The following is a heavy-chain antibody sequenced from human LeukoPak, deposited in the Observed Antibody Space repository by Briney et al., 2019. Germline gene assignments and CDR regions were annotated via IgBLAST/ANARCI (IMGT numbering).Heavy chain of an antibody. CDR1: GFTFSSYA. D-gene: IGHD6-13*01. CDR2: ISYDGSNK. J-gene: IGHJ5*02. CDR3: AGQQLENNWFDP. V-gene: IGHV3-30*04. Sequence: PGGSLRLSCAASGFTFSSYAMHWVRQAPGKGLEWVAVISYDGSNKYYADSVKGRFTISRDNSKNTLYLQMNSLRAEDTAVYYCAGQQLENNWFDPWGQGTLVTVSS.